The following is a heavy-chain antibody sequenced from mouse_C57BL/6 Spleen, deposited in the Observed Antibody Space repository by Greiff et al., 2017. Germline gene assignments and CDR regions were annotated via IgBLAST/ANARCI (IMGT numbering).Heavy chain of an antibody. D-gene: IGHD1-3*01. CDR2: IDPSDSYT. CDR1: GYTFTSSW. V-gene: IGHV1-69*01. Sequence: QVQLQQPGAELVMPGASVKLSCKASGYTFTSSWMHWVKQRPGQGLEWIGEIDPSDSYTNYNQKFKGKSTLTVDKSSSTAYMQLSSLTSEDSAVYYCARWGSKAEDYWGQGTSVTVSS. J-gene: IGHJ4*01. CDR3: ARWGSKAEDY.